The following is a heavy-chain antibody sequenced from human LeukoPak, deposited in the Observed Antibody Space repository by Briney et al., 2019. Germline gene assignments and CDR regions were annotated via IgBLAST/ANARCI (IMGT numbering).Heavy chain of an antibody. CDR2: IYTSGST. J-gene: IGHJ4*02. Sequence: SETLSLTCAVYGGSFSGYYWSWIRQPAGKGLEWIGRIYTSGSTNYNPSLKSRVTMSVDTSKNQFSLKLSSVTAADTAVYYCARGRRRDYAPSADYWGQGTLVTVSS. CDR3: ARGRRRDYAPSADY. CDR1: GGSFSGYY. V-gene: IGHV4-59*10. D-gene: IGHD4-17*01.